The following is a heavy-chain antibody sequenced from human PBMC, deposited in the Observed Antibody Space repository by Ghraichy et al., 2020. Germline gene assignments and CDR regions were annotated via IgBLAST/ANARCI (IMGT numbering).Heavy chain of an antibody. Sequence: SQTLSLTCAISGDSVSSNSAAWNWIRQSPSRGLEWLGRTYYRSKWYNDYAVSVKSRITINPDTSKNQFSLQLNSVTPEDTAVYYCARGFNYYGSGSYYNVPTQFDYWGQGTLVTVSS. CDR1: GDSVSSNSAA. V-gene: IGHV6-1*01. J-gene: IGHJ4*02. CDR2: TYYRSKWYN. CDR3: ARGFNYYGSGSYYNVPTQFDY. D-gene: IGHD3-10*01.